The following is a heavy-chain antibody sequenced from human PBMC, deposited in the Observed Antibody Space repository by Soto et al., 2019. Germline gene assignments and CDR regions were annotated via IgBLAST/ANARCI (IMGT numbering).Heavy chain of an antibody. D-gene: IGHD3-3*01. CDR1: GGSFSGYY. CDR2: INHSGST. J-gene: IGHJ5*02. CDR3: ARHLRFSRWFDP. V-gene: IGHV4-34*01. Sequence: LSLTCAVYGGSFSGYYWSWIRQPPGKGLEWIGEINHSGSTNYNPSLKSRVTISVDTSKNQFSLKLSSVTAADTAVYYCARHLRFSRWFDPWGQGTLVTVSS.